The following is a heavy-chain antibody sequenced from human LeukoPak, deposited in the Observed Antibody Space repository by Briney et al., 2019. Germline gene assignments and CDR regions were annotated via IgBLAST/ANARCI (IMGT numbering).Heavy chain of an antibody. CDR2: INAGNGNT. V-gene: IGHV1-3*01. J-gene: IGHJ4*02. CDR3: ARSRGRDTAIDFDY. D-gene: IGHD5-18*01. Sequence: GASVKVSCKASGYTITSYAMHWVRQAPGQRLEWMGWINAGNGNTKYSQKFQGRVTITRDTSASTAYMELSSLRSEDTAVYYCARSRGRDTAIDFDYWGQGTLVTVSS. CDR1: GYTITSYA.